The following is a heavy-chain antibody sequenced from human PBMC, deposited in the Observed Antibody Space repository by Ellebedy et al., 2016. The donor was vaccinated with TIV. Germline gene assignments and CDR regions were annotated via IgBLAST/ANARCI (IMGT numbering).Heavy chain of an antibody. CDR2: IKQDGSEK. D-gene: IGHD3-10*01. CDR1: GFTLSRYW. CDR3: ARDETRFGESSQFDY. Sequence: GESLKISCAASGFTLSRYWMTWVRQAPGKGLEWVANIKQDGSEKWYVDSVKGRFTISRDNAKNSLYVQMNSLRVEDTAVYYCARDETRFGESSQFDYWGQGTLVTVSS. J-gene: IGHJ4*02. V-gene: IGHV3-7*03.